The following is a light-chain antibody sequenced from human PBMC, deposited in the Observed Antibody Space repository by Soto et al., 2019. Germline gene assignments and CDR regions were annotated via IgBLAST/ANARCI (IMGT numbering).Light chain of an antibody. CDR2: GAS. CDR1: SAVSSIY. CDR3: QQCGSSST. J-gene: IGKJ5*01. V-gene: IGKV3-20*01. Sequence: ETVLTQSPGTLSLSPGERATLSCRASSAVSSIYLAWYQQKPGQAPRLLIYGASMRATGIPDRFSGSGSGTDFTLTISRLEPEDFAVYYCQQCGSSSTFGQGTRLEIK.